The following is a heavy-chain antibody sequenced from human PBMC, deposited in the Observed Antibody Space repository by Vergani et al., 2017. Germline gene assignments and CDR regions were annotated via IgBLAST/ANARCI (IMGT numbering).Heavy chain of an antibody. CDR3: ATTMIVVLHPFDD. D-gene: IGHD3-22*01. CDR1: GFTFSSYA. J-gene: IGHJ4*02. CDR2: ISGSGGST. Sequence: EVQLLESGGGLVQPGGSLRLSCAASGFTFSSYAMSWVRQAPGKGLEWVSAISGSGGSTYYADSVKGRFTISRDNSKNTLYLQMNSLRAEDTAVYYCATTMIVVLHPFDDWGQGTLVTVSS. V-gene: IGHV3-23*01.